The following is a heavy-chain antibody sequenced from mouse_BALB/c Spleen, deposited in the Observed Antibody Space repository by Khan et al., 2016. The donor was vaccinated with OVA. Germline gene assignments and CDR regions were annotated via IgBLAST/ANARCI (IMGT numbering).Heavy chain of an antibody. CDR1: GFTFSTYG. J-gene: IGHJ3*01. CDR3: TRLAYCDDSEGFAY. V-gene: IGHV5-6*01. Sequence: EVELVESGGDLVKPGGSLKLSCAASGFTFSTYGMSWVRQTPDRRLVWVATVSTGGSYTYYPDSVQGRFTISRANAKNTLYLQMNSLKSDDTAIFDGTRLAYCDDSEGFAYWGQGTLVTVSA. D-gene: IGHD1-1*01. CDR2: VSTGGSYT.